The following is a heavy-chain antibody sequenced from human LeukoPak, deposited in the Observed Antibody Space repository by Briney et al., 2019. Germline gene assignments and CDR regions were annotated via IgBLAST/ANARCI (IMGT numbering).Heavy chain of an antibody. CDR3: ARVGTMVRGVTLRPYYFDY. CDR1: GFSFSSYG. J-gene: IGHJ4*02. D-gene: IGHD3-10*01. V-gene: IGHV3-30*02. CDR2: IRYDGSYE. Sequence: GGSLRLSCAASGFSFSSYGMHWVRQAPGKGLEWVAFIRYDGSYEDYADSVKGRFTISRDNSKNTLYLQMNSLRAEDTAVYYCARVGTMVRGVTLRPYYFDYWGQGTLVTVSS.